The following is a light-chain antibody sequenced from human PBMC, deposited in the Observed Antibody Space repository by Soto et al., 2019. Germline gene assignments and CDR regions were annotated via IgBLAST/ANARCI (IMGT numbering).Light chain of an antibody. CDR2: GNN. CDR3: AAWDDSLNVL. Sequence: QSVLTQPPSASGTPGQRVTISCFGSSSNIGGNTVNWYQQLPGTAPKLLIYGNNQRPSGVPDRFSGSKSGTSASLAISGLQSEDEADYYCAAWDDSLNVLFGGGTKLTVL. V-gene: IGLV1-44*01. J-gene: IGLJ2*01. CDR1: SSNIGGNT.